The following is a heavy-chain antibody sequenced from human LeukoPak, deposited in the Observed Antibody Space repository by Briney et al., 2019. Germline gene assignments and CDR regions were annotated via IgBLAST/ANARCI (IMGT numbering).Heavy chain of an antibody. J-gene: IGHJ4*02. CDR2: ISWNSGSI. Sequence: GGSLRLSCAASGFTFDDYAMHWVRQAPGKGLEWVSGISWNSGSIGYADSVKGRFTISRDNAKNSLYLQMNSLRAEDTALYYCAKGDDYGSLFDYWGQGTLVTVSS. V-gene: IGHV3-9*01. CDR3: AKGDDYGSLFDY. D-gene: IGHD4-17*01. CDR1: GFTFDDYA.